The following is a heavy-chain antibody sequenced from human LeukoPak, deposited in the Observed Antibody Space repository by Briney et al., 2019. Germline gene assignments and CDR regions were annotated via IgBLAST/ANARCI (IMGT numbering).Heavy chain of an antibody. Sequence: GGSLRLSCAPSLFTFYDYAIHWVRQAPGKGLEWVSCISWNSGSIGYADSVKGRFTISRDNAKNSLYQQMNSLRAEDTALYYCAKENLDAFDIWGQGTMVTVSS. CDR3: AKENLDAFDI. J-gene: IGHJ3*02. V-gene: IGHV3-9*01. CDR1: LFTFYDYA. CDR2: ISWNSGSI.